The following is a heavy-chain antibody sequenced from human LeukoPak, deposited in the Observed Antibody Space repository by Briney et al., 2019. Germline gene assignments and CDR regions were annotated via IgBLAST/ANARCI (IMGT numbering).Heavy chain of an antibody. CDR3: AGSITMVRGVTAPIDY. V-gene: IGHV4-59*01. J-gene: IGHJ4*02. D-gene: IGHD3-10*01. CDR2: VFFTGNT. CDR1: GGSMSGAY. Sequence: PSETLSLTCTVSGGSMSGAYWSWIRQPPGKGLEWIGYVFFTGNTNYNPSLGSRLTISVDTSRSQFSLKLSSVTAADTAVYYCAGSITMVRGVTAPIDYWGQGTLVTVSS.